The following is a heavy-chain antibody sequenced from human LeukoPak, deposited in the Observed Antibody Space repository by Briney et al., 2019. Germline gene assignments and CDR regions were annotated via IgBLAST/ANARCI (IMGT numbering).Heavy chain of an antibody. V-gene: IGHV1-2*02. D-gene: IGHD1-26*01. CDR3: ARALSGSYYRRFDY. J-gene: IGHJ4*02. CDR2: INPNSGGT. CDR1: GYTFTGYY. Sequence: ASVKVSCKASGYTFTGYYMHWVRQAPGQGLEWMGWINPNSGGTNYAQKFQGRVTMTSDTSISTAYMELSRLRSDDTAVHYCARALSGSYYRRFDYWGQGTLVTVSS.